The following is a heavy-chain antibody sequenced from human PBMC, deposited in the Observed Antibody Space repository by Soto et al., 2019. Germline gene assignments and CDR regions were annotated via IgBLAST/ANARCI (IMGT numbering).Heavy chain of an antibody. CDR1: GGTFSSYA. D-gene: IGHD6-13*01. Sequence: SVKVSCKASGGTFSSYAISWVRQAPGQGLEWMGGIIPIFGTANYAQKFQGRVTITADESTSTAYMELSSLRSEDTAVYYCARDFGMAAAGTGTTYYYYYGMDVWGQGTTVTVSS. J-gene: IGHJ6*02. V-gene: IGHV1-69*13. CDR3: ARDFGMAAAGTGTTYYYYYGMDV. CDR2: IIPIFGTA.